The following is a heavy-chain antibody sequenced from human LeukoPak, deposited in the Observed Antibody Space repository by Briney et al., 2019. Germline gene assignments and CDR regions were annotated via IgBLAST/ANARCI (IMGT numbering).Heavy chain of an antibody. Sequence: PGGSLRLSCAASGFTFSDHYMDWVRQAPGKGLEWVGRSRNRAKSYTTDYAASVRGRFTISRDDSQNSLYLQMRSLKTEDTAVYHCVRVAYTSVRHFDYWGQGTLVTVSS. J-gene: IGHJ4*02. CDR1: GFTFSDHY. V-gene: IGHV3-72*01. CDR2: SRNRAKSYTT. CDR3: VRVAYTSVRHFDY. D-gene: IGHD6-19*01.